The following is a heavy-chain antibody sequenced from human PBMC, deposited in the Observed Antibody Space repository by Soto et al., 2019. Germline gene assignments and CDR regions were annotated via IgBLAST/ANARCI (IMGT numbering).Heavy chain of an antibody. CDR1: GGSVSSGSYY. Sequence: QVQLQESGPGLVKPSETLSLTGTVSGGSVSSGSYYWSWIRQPPGKGLEWIGYIYYSGSTNYNPSLKSRVTISVDTSKNQFSLKLNSVTDADTAVYYCASYSSGWYDVSYWGQGTLVTVSS. V-gene: IGHV4-61*01. J-gene: IGHJ4*02. CDR2: IYYSGST. CDR3: ASYSSGWYDVSY. D-gene: IGHD6-19*01.